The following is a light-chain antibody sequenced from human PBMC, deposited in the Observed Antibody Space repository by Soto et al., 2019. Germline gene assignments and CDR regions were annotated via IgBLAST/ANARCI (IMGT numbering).Light chain of an antibody. CDR2: EVS. Sequence: QSALTQPASVSGSPGQSITISCTGTSSDVGSYNYVSWYQLHPGKAPKLMIYEVSNRPSGVSNRFSGSKSGDTASLTISGLQAEDEADYYCSSYTTRTPLYVFGTGTQLTVL. J-gene: IGLJ1*01. CDR1: SSDVGSYNY. CDR3: SSYTTRTPLYV. V-gene: IGLV2-14*01.